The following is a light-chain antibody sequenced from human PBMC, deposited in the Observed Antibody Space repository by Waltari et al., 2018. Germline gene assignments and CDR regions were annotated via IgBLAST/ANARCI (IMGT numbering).Light chain of an antibody. V-gene: IGLV2-14*03. CDR1: SSDIGGYNF. Sequence: QSALNQPASVSGSPGQSITISCTGTSSDIGGYNFLPWYRQHPGKAPKLIIYDVTKRPSGVSNRFSGSKSGNTASLTISGLQADDEADYYCNSYTSDNTDVVFGGGTKLTVL. CDR2: DVT. J-gene: IGLJ2*01. CDR3: NSYTSDNTDVV.